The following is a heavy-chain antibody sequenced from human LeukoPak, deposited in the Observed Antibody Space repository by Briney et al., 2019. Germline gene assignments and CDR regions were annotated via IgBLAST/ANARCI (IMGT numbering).Heavy chain of an antibody. Sequence: ASVKVSCKASGYTFSSDGISWVRQAPGQGLEWMGWINPNSGGTNYAQKFQGRVTMTRDTSISTAYMELSRLRSDDTAVYYCARDERYDSSGYPFDYWGQGTLVTVSS. CDR1: GYTFSSDG. CDR2: INPNSGGT. J-gene: IGHJ4*02. V-gene: IGHV1-2*02. CDR3: ARDERYDSSGYPFDY. D-gene: IGHD3-22*01.